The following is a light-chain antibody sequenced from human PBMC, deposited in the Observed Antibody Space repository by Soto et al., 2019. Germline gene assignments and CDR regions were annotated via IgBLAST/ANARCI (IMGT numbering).Light chain of an antibody. Sequence: XIVMTQSPATLSVSPGEGSTLSCRASQGIGVTLAWYQQKPGQNPRLLIYNAFTRATGVPATFSGSGSGTDFTLTINSLQSEDFAVYYCQRYNAWPLTFGGGTKVDIK. V-gene: IGKV3-15*01. J-gene: IGKJ4*01. CDR1: QGIGVT. CDR3: QRYNAWPLT. CDR2: NAF.